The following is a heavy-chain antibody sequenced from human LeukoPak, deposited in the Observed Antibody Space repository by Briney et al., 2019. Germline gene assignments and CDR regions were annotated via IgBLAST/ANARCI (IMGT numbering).Heavy chain of an antibody. CDR2: ISGSGGST. Sequence: PGGSLRLSCAASGFTFSSYAMSLVRQAPGKGLEWVSAISGSGGSTYYADSVKGRFTISRGNSKNTLYLQMNSLRAEDTAVYYCAKDPRGATRGHFDYWGQGTLVTVSS. CDR1: GFTFSSYA. J-gene: IGHJ4*02. CDR3: AKDPRGATRGHFDY. V-gene: IGHV3-23*01. D-gene: IGHD1-26*01.